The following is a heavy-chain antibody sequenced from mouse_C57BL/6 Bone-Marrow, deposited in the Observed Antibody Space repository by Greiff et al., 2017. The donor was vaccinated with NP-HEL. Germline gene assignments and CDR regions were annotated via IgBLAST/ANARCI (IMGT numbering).Heavy chain of an antibody. J-gene: IGHJ3*01. D-gene: IGHD1-1*01. CDR1: GFSLTSYG. Sequence: VQLQQSGPGLVQPSQSLSITCTVSGFSLTSYGVHWVRQSPGKGLEWLGVIWRGGSTDYNAAFISRLSISKDNSKSQVFFKMNSLQADDTAIYYCARNFPITTGGCAYWGQGTLVTVSA. CDR2: IWRGGST. CDR3: ARNFPITTGGCAY. V-gene: IGHV2-2*01.